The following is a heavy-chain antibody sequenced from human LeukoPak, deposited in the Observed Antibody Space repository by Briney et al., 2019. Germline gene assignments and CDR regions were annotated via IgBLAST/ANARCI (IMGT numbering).Heavy chain of an antibody. D-gene: IGHD3-22*01. J-gene: IGHJ4*02. Sequence: GGSLRLSCAASGFTFSSYAMHWVRQAAGKGLEWVAVISYDGSNKYYADSVKGRFTISRDNSKNTLYLQMNSLRAEDTAVYYCARGPWGVSSGYYGYFDYWGQGTLVTVSS. CDR1: GFTFSSYA. CDR2: ISYDGSNK. CDR3: ARGPWGVSSGYYGYFDY. V-gene: IGHV3-30-3*01.